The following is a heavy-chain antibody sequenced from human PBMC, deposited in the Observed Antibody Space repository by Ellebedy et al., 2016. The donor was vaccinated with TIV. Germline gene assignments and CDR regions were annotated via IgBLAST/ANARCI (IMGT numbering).Heavy chain of an antibody. D-gene: IGHD4-23*01. J-gene: IGHJ6*03. CDR1: GFTFSSYG. CDR3: ARHIDGGAPRGEQYQYYYFMDV. CDR2: IWYDGSDK. V-gene: IGHV3-33*01. Sequence: GGSLRLXXAASGFTFSSYGMHWVRQAPGKGLEWVAVIWYDGSDKYYADSVKGRFTISRDNSKNTLYLQMNSLRAEDTAVYYCARHIDGGAPRGEQYQYYYFMDVWGKGTTVTVSS.